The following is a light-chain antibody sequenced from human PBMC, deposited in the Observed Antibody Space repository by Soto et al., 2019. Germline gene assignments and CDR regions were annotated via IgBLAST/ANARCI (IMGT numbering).Light chain of an antibody. CDR3: QVWHIISDHVV. J-gene: IGLJ2*01. V-gene: IGLV3-21*02. CDR1: NIGSKG. Sequence: SYELTQPPSVSVAPGQTARITCEGNNIGSKGVHWYQQKPGQAPVLVVYGDSDRPSGTPERFSGSDSGNTATLTIGGVEAGDEADYYCQVWHIISDHVVFGGGTKLTVL. CDR2: GDS.